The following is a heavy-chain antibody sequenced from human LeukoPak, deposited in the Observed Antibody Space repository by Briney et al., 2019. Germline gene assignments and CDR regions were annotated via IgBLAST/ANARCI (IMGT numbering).Heavy chain of an antibody. CDR2: IHYSGST. D-gene: IGHD6-13*01. CDR3: ARHVSDSSSWYPFDY. J-gene: IGHJ4*02. Sequence: SETLSLTCTVXGXXXXXXSXXXXXXRXPXXKGXXXXGXIHYSGSTYYNPPLKSRVTXFVDTSKNRFSLKLSSVTAADTAXYYCARHVSDSSSWYPFDYWGQGTLVTVSS. V-gene: IGHV4-39*01. CDR1: GXXXXXXSXX.